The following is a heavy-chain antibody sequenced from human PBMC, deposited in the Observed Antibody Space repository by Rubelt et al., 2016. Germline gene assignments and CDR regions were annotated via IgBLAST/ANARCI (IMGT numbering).Heavy chain of an antibody. Sequence: EVQLVESGGGLVQPGGSLRLSCAASGFTVSSNYMSWVRQAPGKGLEWVSVIYSGGSTYYADSVKGRCTISRDNSKNALYLQMNSLRDEDTAVYYCARDPEFHYSNYDDGYWGQGTLVTVTS. CDR1: GFTVSSNY. CDR3: ARDPEFHYSNYDDGY. CDR2: IYSGGST. J-gene: IGHJ4*02. D-gene: IGHD4-11*01. V-gene: IGHV3-66*01.